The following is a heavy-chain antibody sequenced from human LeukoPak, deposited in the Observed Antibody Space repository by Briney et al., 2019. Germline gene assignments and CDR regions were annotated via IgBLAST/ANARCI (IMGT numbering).Heavy chain of an antibody. V-gene: IGHV3-23*01. CDR2: ISGSGGST. J-gene: IGHJ4*02. D-gene: IGHD5-12*01. CDR3: VRGFDYDLDY. CDR1: GFTFSSSA. Sequence: PGGSLRLSCAASGFTFSSSAMSWVRQAPGKGLEWVSGISGSGGSTDYADSVKGRFTISRDNSKNTLYLQMSSLRAEDTAVYYCVRGFDYDLDYWGQGTLVTVSS.